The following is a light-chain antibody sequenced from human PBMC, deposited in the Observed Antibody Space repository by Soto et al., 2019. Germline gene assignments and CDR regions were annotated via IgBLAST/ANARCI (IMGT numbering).Light chain of an antibody. Sequence: QSVLTQPASVSGSPGQSSTISCTGTSSDVGSYNLVSWYQQHPGKAPKLMIYEVSKRPSGVSNRFSGSKSGNTASLTISGLQAEDEADYYCCSDAGSSTYRGFGGGTKLTVL. V-gene: IGLV2-23*02. CDR2: EVS. J-gene: IGLJ3*02. CDR3: CSDAGSSTYRG. CDR1: SSDVGSYNL.